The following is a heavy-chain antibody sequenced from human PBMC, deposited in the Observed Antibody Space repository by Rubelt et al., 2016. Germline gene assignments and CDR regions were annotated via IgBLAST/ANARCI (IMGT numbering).Heavy chain of an antibody. CDR2: INKSGAT. CDR3: ASRYCAGGSCYFYPEYHLDY. J-gene: IGHJ4*02. V-gene: IGHV4-34*01. CDR1: GGSFSNYY. D-gene: IGHD2-15*01. Sequence: QVQLQQWGAGLLKPSETLSLSCGVYGGSFSNYYWTWIRQPPGKGLEWIGDINKSGATHYNPSPKSRVAKSVKTPQNQFPPVRGSLTAADTAVDYCASRYCAGGSCYFYPEYHLDYWGQGTLVTVSS.